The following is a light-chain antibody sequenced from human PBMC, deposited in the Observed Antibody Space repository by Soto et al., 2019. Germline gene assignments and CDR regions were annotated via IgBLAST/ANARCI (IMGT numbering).Light chain of an antibody. CDR3: QYYSSSCPEA. Sequence: DIRMTQSPSTLSASLGDRVTITCRASQSISSWLAWYQQKPGKAPKLLIYMASILENGVPSRFSGSGSGTEFTLTISSLQHDDFGTYYRQYYSSSCPEAFGQGTKVDIK. V-gene: IGKV1-5*03. CDR1: QSISSW. J-gene: IGKJ1*01. CDR2: MAS.